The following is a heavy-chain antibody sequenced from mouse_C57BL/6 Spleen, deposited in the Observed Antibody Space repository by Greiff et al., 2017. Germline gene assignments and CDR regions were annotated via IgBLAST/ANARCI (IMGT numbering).Heavy chain of an antibody. CDR1: YTFTDYYM. Sequence: VQLKQSGPELVKPGASVKMSCKASGYTFTDYYMHWVKQKPGKGLEWIGEIYPGSGNTYYNEKFKGKATLTADTSSSTAYMQLSSLTSEDSSVYFCARLPLYYGSSYDDWGQGTTLTVSS. CDR3: RLPLYYGSSYDD. V-gene: IGHV1-83*01. CDR2: YPGSGNTY. J-gene: IGHJ2*01. D-gene: IGHD1-1*01.